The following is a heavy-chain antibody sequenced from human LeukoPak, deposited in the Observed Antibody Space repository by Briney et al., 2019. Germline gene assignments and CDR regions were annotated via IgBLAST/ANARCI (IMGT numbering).Heavy chain of an antibody. D-gene: IGHD5-12*01. V-gene: IGHV3-23*01. CDR2: LIGSSGST. CDR3: AKGAYDYIEMGYFDS. Sequence: GGSPRLSCAASGFTSTNYAMNWVRQAPGKGLEWVSILIGSSGSTDYADSVKGRFTISRDTSKNTLFLQMNSLRAEDTAIYYCAKGAYDYIEMGYFDSWGQGTLVTVSS. CDR1: GFTSTNYA. J-gene: IGHJ4*02.